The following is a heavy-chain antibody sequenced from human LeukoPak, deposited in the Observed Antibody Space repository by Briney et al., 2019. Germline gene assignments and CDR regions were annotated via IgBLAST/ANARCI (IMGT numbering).Heavy chain of an antibody. CDR2: ISSSGSTI. CDR1: GFTFSSYE. D-gene: IGHD3-10*01. J-gene: IGHJ4*02. CDR3: ARSTVRGFDY. Sequence: RPGGSLRLSCAASGFTFSSYEMNWVRQAPGKGLEWVSYISSSGSTIYYADSVKGRFTISRDNAKNSLYLQMNSLRAEDTAVYYCARSTVRGFDYWGRGTLVTVSS. V-gene: IGHV3-48*03.